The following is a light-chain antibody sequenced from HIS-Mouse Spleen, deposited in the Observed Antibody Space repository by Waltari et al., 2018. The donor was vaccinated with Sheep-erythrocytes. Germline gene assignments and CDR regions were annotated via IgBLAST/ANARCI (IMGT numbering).Light chain of an antibody. CDR2: QDS. V-gene: IGLV3-1*01. CDR3: QAWDSSTAWNVV. CDR1: KLGDKY. J-gene: IGLJ2*01. Sequence: SYELTQPPSVSVSPGQTASITCSGDKLGDKYACWYQQKPGQSPGLFIYQDSKRPSGIPVRFAGSKSGNTPTLPISGTQAMDEADYYCQAWDSSTAWNVVFGGGTKLTVL.